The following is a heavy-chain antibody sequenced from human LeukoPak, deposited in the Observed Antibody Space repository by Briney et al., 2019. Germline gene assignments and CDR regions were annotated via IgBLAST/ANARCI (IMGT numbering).Heavy chain of an antibody. Sequence: PSETLSLTCTVSGGSISSYYWSWIRQPPGKGLEWIGYIYYSGSTNYNPSLKSRVTISIDTSKNQFSLKLSSVTAADTAVYYCARDSRGGGAMIAYWGQGTLVTVSS. CDR3: ARDSRGGGAMIAY. CDR2: IYYSGST. CDR1: GGSISSYY. D-gene: IGHD3-16*01. V-gene: IGHV4-59*12. J-gene: IGHJ4*02.